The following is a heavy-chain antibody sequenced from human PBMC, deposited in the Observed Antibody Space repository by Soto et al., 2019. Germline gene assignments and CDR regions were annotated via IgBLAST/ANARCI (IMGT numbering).Heavy chain of an antibody. V-gene: IGHV1-24*01. Sequence: ASVKVSCKGSGYTLTELSMHWVRQAPGKGLEWMGGFDPEDGETIYAQKFQGRVTMTEDTSTDTAYMELSSLRSEDTAVYYCATGPYYSSSWYYFDYWGQGTLVTVS. J-gene: IGHJ4*02. CDR1: GYTLTELS. CDR3: ATGPYYSSSWYYFDY. CDR2: FDPEDGET. D-gene: IGHD6-13*01.